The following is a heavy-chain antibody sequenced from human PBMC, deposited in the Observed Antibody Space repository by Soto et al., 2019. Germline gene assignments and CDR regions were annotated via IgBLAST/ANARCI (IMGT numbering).Heavy chain of an antibody. CDR1: GGSISSSSYY. V-gene: IGHV4-39*01. J-gene: IGHJ4*02. Sequence: PSETLSLTCTVSGGSISSSSYYWGWIRQPPGKGLEWIGSIYYSGSTYYNPSLKSRVTISVDTSKNQFSLKLSSVTAADTAVYYCAGRGEEYSSSLVLDYWGQGTLVTVSS. CDR2: IYYSGST. D-gene: IGHD6-6*01. CDR3: AGRGEEYSSSLVLDY.